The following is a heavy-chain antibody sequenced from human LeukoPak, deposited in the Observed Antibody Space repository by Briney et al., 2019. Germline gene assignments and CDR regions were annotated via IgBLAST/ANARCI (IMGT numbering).Heavy chain of an antibody. CDR3: ARRASYYFDY. CDR1: GFTFDDYA. Sequence: GGSLRLSCAASGFTFDDYAMHWVRQAPGKGLEWVSGISWNSGSIGYADSVKGRFTISRDNSKNTLYLQMNSLRAEDTAVYYCARRASYYFDYWGQGTLVTVSS. V-gene: IGHV3-9*01. J-gene: IGHJ4*02. CDR2: ISWNSGSI.